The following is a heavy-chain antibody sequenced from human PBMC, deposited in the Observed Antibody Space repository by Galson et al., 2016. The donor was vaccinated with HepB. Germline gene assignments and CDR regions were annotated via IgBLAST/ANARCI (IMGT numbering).Heavy chain of an antibody. J-gene: IGHJ6*02. CDR2: ISWNNKSI. CDR1: GFTFGDYA. CDR3: VKGSSSWYGGGMDV. Sequence: LRLSCAVSGFTFGDYAMHWVRQTPGKGLEWVSTISWNNKSIAYADFVKGRFAISRDNAKNSLSLQMNSVTTEDTAMYFCVKGSSSWYGGGMDVWGQGTTVTVSS. D-gene: IGHD6-13*01. V-gene: IGHV3-9*01.